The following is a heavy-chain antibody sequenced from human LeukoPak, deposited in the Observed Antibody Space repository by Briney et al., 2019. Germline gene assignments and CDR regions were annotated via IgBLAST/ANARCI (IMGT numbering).Heavy chain of an antibody. D-gene: IGHD2-2*01. CDR1: GGSISSYY. Sequence: PSETLSLTCTVPGGSISSYYWSWLRQPPGKGLEWIGYIYYGGSTNYSPSLKSRVTISVDTSKNQFSLKLSSVTAADTAVYYCARVVVVPAAINWFDPWGQGTLVTVSS. CDR3: ARVVVVPAAINWFDP. J-gene: IGHJ5*02. V-gene: IGHV4-59*01. CDR2: IYYGGST.